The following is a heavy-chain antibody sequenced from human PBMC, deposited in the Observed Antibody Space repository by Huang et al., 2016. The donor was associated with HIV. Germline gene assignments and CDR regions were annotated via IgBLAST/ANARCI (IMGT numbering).Heavy chain of an antibody. D-gene: IGHD6-13*01. Sequence: KDYAAPVQGRFTISRDDSKNMLHLQMTSLKSEDTAVYYCTTWAKKAAGGNWGLGTLVTVSS. CDR3: TTWAKKAAGGN. J-gene: IGHJ4*02. CDR2: K. V-gene: IGHV3-15*01.